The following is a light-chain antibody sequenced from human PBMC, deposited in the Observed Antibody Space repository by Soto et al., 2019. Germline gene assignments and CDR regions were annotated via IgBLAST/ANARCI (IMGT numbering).Light chain of an antibody. CDR3: QQYYPLPS. CDR2: TTS. CDR1: QSITRY. V-gene: IGKV1-39*01. J-gene: IGKJ3*01. Sequence: DIQMTQSPSSLSASVGDRVTITCRASQSITRYLNWYQQKPGRAPKLLIYTTSSLQSGVPSRFSGSGSGTDFTLTISSLQPEDFATYYCQQYYPLPSFGPGTEVDVK.